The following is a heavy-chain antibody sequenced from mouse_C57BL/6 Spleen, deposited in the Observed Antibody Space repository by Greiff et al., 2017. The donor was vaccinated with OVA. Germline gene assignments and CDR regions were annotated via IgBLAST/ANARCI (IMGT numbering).Heavy chain of an antibody. CDR1: GFSFTSYG. CDR2: IWSGGST. Sequence: QVQLKESGPGLVQPSQSLSITCTVSGFSFTSYGVHWVRQSPGKGLEWLGVIWSGGSTDYNAAFISRLSISKDNSKSQVFFKMNSLQADDTAIYYCARKNSNYPFAYWGQGTLVTVSA. V-gene: IGHV2-2*01. J-gene: IGHJ3*01. CDR3: ARKNSNYPFAY. D-gene: IGHD2-5*01.